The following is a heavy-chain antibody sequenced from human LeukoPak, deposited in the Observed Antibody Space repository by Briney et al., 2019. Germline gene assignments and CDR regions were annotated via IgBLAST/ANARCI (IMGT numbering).Heavy chain of an antibody. CDR1: GGSFSGYY. CDR3: ARPNCSSTSCYPPNMDV. J-gene: IGHJ6*03. V-gene: IGHV4-34*01. D-gene: IGHD2-2*01. CDR2: INHSGST. Sequence: SETLSLTCAVYGGSFSGYYWSWIRQPPGKGLEWIGEINHSGSTNYNPSLKSRVTISVDTSKNQFSLKLSSVTAADTAVYYCARPNCSSTSCYPPNMDVWDKGTTVTVSS.